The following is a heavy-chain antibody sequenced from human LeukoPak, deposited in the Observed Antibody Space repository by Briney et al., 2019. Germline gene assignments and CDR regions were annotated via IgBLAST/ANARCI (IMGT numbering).Heavy chain of an antibody. CDR3: AKGSVGGSCRPVDY. V-gene: IGHV3-30*18. CDR2: ISYDGSNK. J-gene: IGHJ4*02. D-gene: IGHD3-16*02. CDR1: GFTFSSYG. Sequence: GGSLRLSCAASGFTFSSYGMHWVRQAPGKGLEWVAVISYDGSNKYYADSVKGRFTISRDNSKNTLYLQMNSLRAEDTAVYYCAKGSVGGSCRPVDYWGQGTLVTVSS.